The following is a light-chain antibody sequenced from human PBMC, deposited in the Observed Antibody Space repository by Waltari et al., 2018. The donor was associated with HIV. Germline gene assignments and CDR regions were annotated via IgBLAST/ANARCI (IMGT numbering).Light chain of an antibody. CDR3: QQYKTYPRT. V-gene: IGKV1-16*01. CDR1: QDIRNY. CDR2: AAY. Sequence: EINMTHSQSTLSASVGDRTTISCRASQDIRNYLAWFPQNPGKAPKSLIYAAYRLQDGVPSRFSGSGSGTDFTLTNSSLQPEDFATYYCQQYKTYPRTFGHGTTVEI. J-gene: IGKJ1*01.